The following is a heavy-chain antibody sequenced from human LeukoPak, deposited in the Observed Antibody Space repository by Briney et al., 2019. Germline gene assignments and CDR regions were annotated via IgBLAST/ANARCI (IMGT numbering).Heavy chain of an antibody. CDR1: GFTFSSYS. CDR2: ISSRSSYI. Sequence: GGSLRLSCAASGFTFSSYSMNWVRQAPGKGLEWVSSISSRSSYIYYADSVKGRFTISRDTAKNSLYLQMNSLRAEDTAVYYCFGDCSSASCYAVDYWGQGTLVTVSS. D-gene: IGHD2-2*01. V-gene: IGHV3-21*01. J-gene: IGHJ4*02. CDR3: FGDCSSASCYAVDY.